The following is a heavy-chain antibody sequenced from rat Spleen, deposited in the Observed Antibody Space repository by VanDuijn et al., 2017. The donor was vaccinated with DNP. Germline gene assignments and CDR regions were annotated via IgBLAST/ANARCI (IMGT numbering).Heavy chain of an antibody. D-gene: IGHD1-11*01. V-gene: IGHV5-46*01. J-gene: IGHJ3*01. CDR3: ATLTTEGIVRIPWFAY. CDR2: ITSSVGST. Sequence: EVQLVESGGGLVQPGRSLKLSCAASGFTFSSFPMAWVRQAPTKGLEWVASITSSVGSTYYPDSVKGRFTISRDNAKNTLYLQMNSLRSEDTATYYCATLTTEGIVRIPWFAYWGQGTLVTVSS. CDR1: GFTFSSFP.